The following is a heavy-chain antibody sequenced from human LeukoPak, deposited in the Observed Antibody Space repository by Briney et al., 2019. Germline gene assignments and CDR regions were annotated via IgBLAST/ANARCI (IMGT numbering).Heavy chain of an antibody. V-gene: IGHV4-59*01. Sequence: SETLSLTCTVSGASISSNYWSWVRQPPGKGLEWIGYIHYSGSTNYRPSLKSRVTISIDTSKKEFSLKLRSVNAADTAMYYCARTGDYSRTTGGWFDPWGQGTLVTVSS. D-gene: IGHD4-11*01. CDR1: GASISSNY. CDR2: IHYSGST. J-gene: IGHJ5*02. CDR3: ARTGDYSRTTGGWFDP.